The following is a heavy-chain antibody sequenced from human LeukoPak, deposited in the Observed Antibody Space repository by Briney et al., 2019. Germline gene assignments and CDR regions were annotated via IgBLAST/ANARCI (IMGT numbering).Heavy chain of an antibody. J-gene: IGHJ4*02. CDR3: ASSRAYDFWSGYCY. CDR1: GGSISRYY. CDR2: IYYSGST. Sequence: SETMSLARTVSGGSISRYYWSWIRQPPGKGLGWIGYIYYSGSTNYNPSLKSRVTISVDTSKNQFSLKLSSVTAADTAVYYCASSRAYDFWSGYCYWGQGTLVTVSS. D-gene: IGHD3-3*01. V-gene: IGHV4-59*01.